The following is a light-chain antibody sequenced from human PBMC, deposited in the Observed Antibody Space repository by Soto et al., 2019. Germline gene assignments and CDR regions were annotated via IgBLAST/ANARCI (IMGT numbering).Light chain of an antibody. J-gene: IGKJ1*01. Sequence: EIVMTQSPAPLSVSPGERATLSCTASQSVSSNLAWYQQKPGQAPRLLIYGASTRATGIPARFSGSGSGTEFTLTISSLQSEDFAVYYCQEDNNWPRTFGQGTKVEIK. CDR2: GAS. CDR1: QSVSSN. CDR3: QEDNNWPRT. V-gene: IGKV3-15*01.